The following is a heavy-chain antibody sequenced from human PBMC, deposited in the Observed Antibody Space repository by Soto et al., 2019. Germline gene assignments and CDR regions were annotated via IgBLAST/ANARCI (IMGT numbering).Heavy chain of an antibody. Sequence: GGSLRLSCAASGFTFSSYAMHWVRQAPGKGLEWVALISYDGSNKYYADSVKGRFTISRDNSKNTLYLQMNSLRAEDTSVYYCARGWTVLYYFDYWGQGTLVTVSS. CDR3: ARGWTVLYYFDY. CDR2: ISYDGSNK. J-gene: IGHJ4*02. V-gene: IGHV3-30-3*01. CDR1: GFTFSSYA. D-gene: IGHD4-17*01.